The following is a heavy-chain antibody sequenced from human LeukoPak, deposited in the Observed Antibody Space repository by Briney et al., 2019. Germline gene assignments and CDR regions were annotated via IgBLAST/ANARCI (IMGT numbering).Heavy chain of an antibody. CDR2: ISSSGST. CDR1: GDSISSGDYY. CDR3: ARHLWFGAKNWFDP. V-gene: IGHV4-61*02. J-gene: IGHJ5*02. D-gene: IGHD3-10*01. Sequence: SQTLSLTCTVSGDSISSGDYYWSWIRQPAGKALEWIGRISSSGSTNYNPSLKSRVTISVDTSKNQFSLKLSSMTASDTAVYYCARHLWFGAKNWFDPWGQGTPVTVSS.